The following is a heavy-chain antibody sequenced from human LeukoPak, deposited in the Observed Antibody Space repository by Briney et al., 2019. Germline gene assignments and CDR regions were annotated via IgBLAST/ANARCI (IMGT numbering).Heavy chain of an antibody. D-gene: IGHD4-17*01. Sequence: ASVKVSCKASGYTFTGYYMHWVRQAPGQGLEWMGWINPNSGGTNYAQKFQGRVTMTRGTSISTAYIELSRLRYDDTAVDYCARGSFWANYDYGEDWGQGTLVTVSS. J-gene: IGHJ4*02. CDR3: ARGSFWANYDYGED. CDR1: GYTFTGYY. CDR2: INPNSGGT. V-gene: IGHV1-2*02.